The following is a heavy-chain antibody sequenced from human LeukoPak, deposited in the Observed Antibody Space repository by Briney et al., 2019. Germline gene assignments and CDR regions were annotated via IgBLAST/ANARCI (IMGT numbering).Heavy chain of an antibody. CDR2: IYYSGST. Sequence: PSETLSLTCTVSGGSISNSSYYWGWIRQPPGKGLEWIGSIYYSGSTYYNPSLKSRVTIAVDTSKSQFSLKLSSVTAADTAVYYCARQSPRRIFGVSTPVAYWGQGTLVTVSS. CDR1: GGSISNSSYY. J-gene: IGHJ4*02. D-gene: IGHD3-3*01. V-gene: IGHV4-39*01. CDR3: ARQSPRRIFGVSTPVAY.